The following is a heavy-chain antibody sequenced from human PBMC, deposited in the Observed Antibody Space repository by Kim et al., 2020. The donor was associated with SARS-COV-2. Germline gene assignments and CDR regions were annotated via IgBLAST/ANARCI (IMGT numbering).Heavy chain of an antibody. D-gene: IGHD2-21*02. CDR3: ARVRGGDTRDLDY. V-gene: IGHV1-46*01. J-gene: IGHJ4*02. Sequence: NYAQNFQGRFTLTRDTSTSTVDMELGSLRSDDTAMYYCARVRGGDTRDLDYWGQGTLVTVSS.